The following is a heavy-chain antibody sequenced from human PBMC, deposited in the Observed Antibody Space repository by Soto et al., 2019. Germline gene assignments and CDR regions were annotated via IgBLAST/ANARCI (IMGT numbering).Heavy chain of an antibody. CDR2: VSSTTNYI. V-gene: IGHV3-21*06. CDR3: ARETEDLTSNFDY. J-gene: IGHJ4*02. CDR1: GFNFTMYS. Sequence: PGGSLRLSCAASGFNFTMYSMKWGRHSPGKGLEWVPSVSSTTNYIRYGDSMKGRFTNSRDNAKNSRYQEMNSLRAEDTAVYYCARETEDLTSNFDYWGQGTLVTVSS.